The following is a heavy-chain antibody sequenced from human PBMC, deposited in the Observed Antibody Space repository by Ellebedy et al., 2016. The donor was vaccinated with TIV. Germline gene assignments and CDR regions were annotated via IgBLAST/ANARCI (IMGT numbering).Heavy chain of an antibody. CDR3: AREGRRITMVRGVNWFDP. J-gene: IGHJ5*02. CDR2: INPSGGST. CDR1: GYTFTSYY. V-gene: IGHV1-46*01. D-gene: IGHD3-10*01. Sequence: ASVKVSXKASGYTFTSYYMHWVRQAPGQGLEWMGIINPSGGSTSYAQKFQGRVTMTRDTSTSTVYMELSSLRSEDTAVYYCAREGRRITMVRGVNWFDPWGQGTLVTVSS.